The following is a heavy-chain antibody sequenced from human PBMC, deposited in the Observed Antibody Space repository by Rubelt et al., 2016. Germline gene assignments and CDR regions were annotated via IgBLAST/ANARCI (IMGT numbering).Heavy chain of an antibody. Sequence: VQLLESEGRVVQPGGSLRLSCVVSGFIVSSKFMTWVRQAPGKGLEWVSIIYGDGRTYYADSVKGRFTISRDNVKNPLFMHMNSLRDEDTALYYCARSSGRNYFDYWGQGTLVSVSS. D-gene: IGHD6-19*01. J-gene: IGHJ4*02. V-gene: IGHV3-66*01. CDR2: IYGDGRT. CDR3: ARSSGRNYFDY. CDR1: GFIVSSKF.